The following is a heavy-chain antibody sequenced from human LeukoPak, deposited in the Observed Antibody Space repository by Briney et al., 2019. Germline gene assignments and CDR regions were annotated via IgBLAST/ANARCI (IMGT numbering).Heavy chain of an antibody. V-gene: IGHV4-4*07. D-gene: IGHD4-23*01. Sequence: SETLSLTCTVSGGSINSYYWSWIRQPAGKGLAWIGRIYSSGSTNYNPSLKSRVSMSVDTSKNQFSLKLTSVTAADTAVYYCARGGKATVVTMWGQGILVSVSS. J-gene: IGHJ4*02. CDR1: GGSINSYY. CDR3: ARGGKATVVTM. CDR2: IYSSGST.